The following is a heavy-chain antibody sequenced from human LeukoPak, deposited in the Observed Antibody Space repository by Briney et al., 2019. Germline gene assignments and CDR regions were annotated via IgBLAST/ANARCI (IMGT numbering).Heavy chain of an antibody. Sequence: NPSETLSLTCTVSGGSISSYYWTWIRQPPGKGLEWIGYISYRGSTNYNPSLKSRVTISIDTSKNQFSLKLSSVTAADTAVYYCARDLVTVTKGFDIWGHGTMVSVSS. V-gene: IGHV4-59*01. J-gene: IGHJ3*02. CDR1: GGSISSYY. D-gene: IGHD4-17*01. CDR3: ARDLVTVTKGFDI. CDR2: ISYRGST.